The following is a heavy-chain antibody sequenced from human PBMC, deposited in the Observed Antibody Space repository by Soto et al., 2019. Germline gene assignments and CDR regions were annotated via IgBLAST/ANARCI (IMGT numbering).Heavy chain of an antibody. CDR2: IYHSGST. CDR3: ARVTTMGLYYYYYGMDV. J-gene: IGHJ6*02. CDR1: GGSISSSNW. V-gene: IGHV4-4*02. Sequence: SETLSLTCAVSGGSISSSNWWRWVRQPPGKGLEWIGEIYHSGSTNYNPSLKSRVTISVDKSKNQFSLKLSSVTAADTAVYYCARVTTMGLYYYYYGMDVWGQGTTVTVSS. D-gene: IGHD5-12*01.